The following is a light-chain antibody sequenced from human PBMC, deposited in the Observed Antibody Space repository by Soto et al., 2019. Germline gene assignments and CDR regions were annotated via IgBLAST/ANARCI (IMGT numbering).Light chain of an antibody. CDR2: KAS. V-gene: IGKV1-5*03. CDR3: QQYNSYPLT. Sequence: DIQMTQSPSTLSASVGDRVTITCRASQSISSWLAWYQQKPGKAPKLLIYKASSLESGVPSRFSGSGSGTEFTLTIRSLQPDDFATYYCQQYNSYPLTLGPGTKVDIK. CDR1: QSISSW. J-gene: IGKJ3*01.